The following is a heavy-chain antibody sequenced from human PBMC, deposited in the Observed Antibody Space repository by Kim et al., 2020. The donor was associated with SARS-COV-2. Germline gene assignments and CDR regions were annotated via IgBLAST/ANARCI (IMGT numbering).Heavy chain of an antibody. CDR2: ITGSGDGT. CDR1: SFTFSNYA. D-gene: IGHD6-19*01. J-gene: IGHJ6*02. Sequence: GGSLRLSCAASSFTFSNYAMTWFRQAPGKGLEWVSSITGSGDGTFYADSVKGRFTISRDNSKNTLYLQVNSLRAEDTALYYWAKSGMTVAGRGVMDVWGQGTTVTVSS. CDR3: AKSGMTVAGRGVMDV. V-gene: IGHV3-23*01.